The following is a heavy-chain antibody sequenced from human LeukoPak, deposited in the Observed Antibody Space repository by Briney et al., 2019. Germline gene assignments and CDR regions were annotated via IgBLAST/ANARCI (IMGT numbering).Heavy chain of an antibody. CDR1: GGSFSVYY. V-gene: IGHV4-34*01. J-gene: IGHJ4*02. D-gene: IGHD2-21*02. CDR2: INHSGST. CDR3: ARGGRLAYCGGDCYSFYI. Sequence: PSETLSLTCAVYGGSFSVYYWSWIRQPPGKGLEWIGEINHSGSTNYNPSLKSRVTISVDTSKNQFSLNLSSVTAADTAVYYCARGGRLAYCGGDCYSFYIWGQGTLVTVSS.